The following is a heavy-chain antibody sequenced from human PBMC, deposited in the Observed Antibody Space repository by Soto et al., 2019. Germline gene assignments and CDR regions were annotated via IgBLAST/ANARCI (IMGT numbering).Heavy chain of an antibody. V-gene: IGHV3-33*01. CDR2: IWYDGSNK. CDR1: GFTFGSYG. D-gene: IGHD3-3*01. CDR3: AREPTQTVWSGYYDYYYYYMDV. J-gene: IGHJ6*03. Sequence: GGSLRLSCAASGFTFGSYGMHWVRQAPGKGLEWVAVIWYDGSNKYYADSVKGRFTIPRDNSKNTLYLQMNSLRAEDTAVYYCAREPTQTVWSGYYDYYYYYMDVWGKGTTVTVSS.